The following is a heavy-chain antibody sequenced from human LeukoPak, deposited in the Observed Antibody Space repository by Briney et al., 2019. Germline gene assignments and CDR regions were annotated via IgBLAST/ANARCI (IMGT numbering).Heavy chain of an antibody. CDR2: ISGSGGST. Sequence: GGSLRLSCAASGFTFSSYAMSGVRQAPGKGLEGGSAISGSGGSTYYADSVKGRFTISRDNSKNTLYLQMNSLRAEDTAVYYCARDHSRIVVVKPPESIDNWGQGTLVTVSS. D-gene: IGHD3-22*01. CDR1: GFTFSSYA. CDR3: ARDHSRIVVVKPPESIDN. J-gene: IGHJ4*02. V-gene: IGHV3-23*01.